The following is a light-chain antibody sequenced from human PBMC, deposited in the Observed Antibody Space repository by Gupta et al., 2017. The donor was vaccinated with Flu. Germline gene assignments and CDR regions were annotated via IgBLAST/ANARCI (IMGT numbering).Light chain of an antibody. CDR1: RLGNKF. Sequence: PGQTASNSCSEGRLGNKFASLVQKEPGQSPVLVIHEDSKRPSGIPERFSGSNSGNTATLTICGTQAMDEADYYWQSWDTTTGVFGGGTKLTVL. V-gene: IGLV3-1*01. CDR2: EDS. CDR3: QSWDTTTGV. J-gene: IGLJ2*01.